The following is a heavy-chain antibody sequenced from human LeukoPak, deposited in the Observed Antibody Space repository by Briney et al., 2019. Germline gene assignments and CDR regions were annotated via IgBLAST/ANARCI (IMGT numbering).Heavy chain of an antibody. V-gene: IGHV3-23*01. D-gene: IGHD5-12*01. CDR1: GFTFSAYS. CDR3: ARGKYGGYFIDY. J-gene: IGHJ4*02. CDR2: LDGSGRTI. Sequence: GGSLRLSCAASGFTFSAYSMSWVRQAPGKGLEWVSTLDGSGRTIYYADSVKGRFTISRDNAKNTVYLQMNSLRAEDTAVYYCARGKYGGYFIDYWGQGTLVTVSS.